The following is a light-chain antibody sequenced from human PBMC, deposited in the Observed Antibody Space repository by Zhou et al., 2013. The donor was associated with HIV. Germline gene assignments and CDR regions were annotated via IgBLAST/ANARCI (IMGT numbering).Light chain of an antibody. Sequence: DIQMTQSPSTLSASVGDRVTITCRASQSISSWLAWYQQKPGKAPKLLIHKASSLESGVPSRFRGSGSETEFTLTISSLQPDDFATYYCQQYNSYPYTFGQGTKLEIK. J-gene: IGKJ2*01. CDR1: QSISSW. V-gene: IGKV1-5*03. CDR2: KAS. CDR3: QQYNSYPYT.